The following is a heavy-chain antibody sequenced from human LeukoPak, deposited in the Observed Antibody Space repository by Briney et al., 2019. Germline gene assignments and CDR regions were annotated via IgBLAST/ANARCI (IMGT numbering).Heavy chain of an antibody. CDR2: IYPGDSDT. J-gene: IGHJ6*03. CDR3: ARHIGGSYYQAARVHGYYYYYMDV. CDR1: GYSFTSYW. D-gene: IGHD1-26*01. Sequence: PGESLRISCKGSGYSFTSYWIGWVRQMPGKGLEWMGIIYPGDSDTRYSPSFQGQVTISADKSISTAYLQWSSLKASDTAMYYCARHIGGSYYQAARVHGYYYYYMDVWGKGTTVTVSS. V-gene: IGHV5-51*01.